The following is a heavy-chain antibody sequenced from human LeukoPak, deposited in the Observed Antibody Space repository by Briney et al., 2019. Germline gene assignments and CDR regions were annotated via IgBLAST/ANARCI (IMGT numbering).Heavy chain of an antibody. J-gene: IGHJ4*02. Sequence: PSETLSLTCTVSGYSISSGYYWGWIRQPPGKGLEWIGYIYYSGSTNYNPSLKSRVTISVDTSKNQFSLKRSSVTAADTAVYYCARHRIQLWLDYWGQGTLVTVSS. CDR3: ARHRIQLWLDY. V-gene: IGHV4-38-2*02. CDR1: GYSISSGYY. CDR2: IYYSGST. D-gene: IGHD5-18*01.